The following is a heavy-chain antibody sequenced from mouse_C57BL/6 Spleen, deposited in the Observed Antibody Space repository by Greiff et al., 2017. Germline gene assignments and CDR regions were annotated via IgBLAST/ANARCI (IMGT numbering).Heavy chain of an antibody. CDR1: GYTFTSYN. Sequence: QVQLQQSGAELVRPGASVKMSCKASGYTFTSYNMHWVKQTPRQGLEWIGAIYPGNGATSYNQKFKGKATLTVDKSSSTAYLLLSSLTSEDSAVYFCARASRYYGRAMDYWGQGTSVTVSS. CDR2: IYPGNGAT. D-gene: IGHD1-1*01. J-gene: IGHJ4*01. CDR3: ARASRYYGRAMDY. V-gene: IGHV1-12*01.